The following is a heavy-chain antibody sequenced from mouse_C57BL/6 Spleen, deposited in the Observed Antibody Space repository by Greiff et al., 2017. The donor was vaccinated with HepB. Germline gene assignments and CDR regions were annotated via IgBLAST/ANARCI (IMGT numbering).Heavy chain of an antibody. V-gene: IGHV5-17*01. J-gene: IGHJ3*01. D-gene: IGHD1-1*01. CDR1: GFTFSDYG. CDR2: ISSGSSTI. Sequence: EVNVVESGGGLVKPGGSLKLSCAASGFTFSDYGMHWVRQAPEKGLEWVAYISSGSSTIYYADTVKGRFTISRDNAKNTLFLQMTSLRSEDTAMYYCARNAVVATDWFACWGQGTLVTVSA. CDR3: ARNAVVATDWFAC.